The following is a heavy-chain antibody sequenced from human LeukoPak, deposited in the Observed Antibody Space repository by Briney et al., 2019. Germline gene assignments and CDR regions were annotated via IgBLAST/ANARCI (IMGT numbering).Heavy chain of an antibody. CDR1: GFTFSSYA. CDR3: ASHMVRGVITTTDYYYYMDV. CDR2: ISSNGGST. V-gene: IGHV3-64*01. Sequence: GGSLRLSCAASGFTFSSYAMHWVRQAPGKGLEYVSAISSNGGSTYYANSVKGRFTISRDNSKNTLYLQVGSLRAEDTAVYYCASHMVRGVITTTDYYYYMDVWGKGTTVTISS. D-gene: IGHD3-10*01. J-gene: IGHJ6*03.